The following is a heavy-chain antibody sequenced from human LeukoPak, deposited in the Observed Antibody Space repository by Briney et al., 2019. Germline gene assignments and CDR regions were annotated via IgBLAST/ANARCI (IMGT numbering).Heavy chain of an antibody. CDR1: GGAFSSYA. CDR3: VSVGHMDV. D-gene: IGHD3-10*01. Sequence: GASVKVSCKASGGAFSSYAISWVRQAPGQGLEWMGGIIPIFGTANYAQKFQGRVTITTDESTSTAYMELSSLRSEDTAVYYCVSVGHMDVWGKGTTVTVSS. J-gene: IGHJ6*03. V-gene: IGHV1-69*05. CDR2: IIPIFGTA.